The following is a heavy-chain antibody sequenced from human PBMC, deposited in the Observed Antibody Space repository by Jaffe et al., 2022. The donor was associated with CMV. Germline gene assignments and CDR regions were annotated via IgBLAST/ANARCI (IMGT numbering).Heavy chain of an antibody. J-gene: IGHJ5*02. CDR3: ARGRSSSWPRNWFDP. CDR1: GYTFTGYY. Sequence: QVQLVQSGAEVKKPGASVKVSCKASGYTFTGYYMHWVRQAPGQGLEWMGWINPNSGGTNYAQKFQGWVTMTRDTSISTAYMELSRLRSDDTAVYYCARGRSSSWPRNWFDPWGQGTLVTVSS. CDR2: INPNSGGT. D-gene: IGHD6-13*01. V-gene: IGHV1-2*04.